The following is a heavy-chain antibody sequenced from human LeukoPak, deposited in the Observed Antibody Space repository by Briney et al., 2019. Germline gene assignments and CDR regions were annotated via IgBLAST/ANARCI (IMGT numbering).Heavy chain of an antibody. CDR3: ARDSGSHEIDY. D-gene: IGHD1-26*01. CDR1: GFTFSSYG. V-gene: IGHV3-33*01. CDR2: IWYDGSNK. Sequence: GGSLRLSCAASGFTFSSYGMHWVRQAPGKGLEWVAVIWYDGSNKYYADSVKGRFTISRDNSKNMLYLQMNSLRAEDTAVYYCARDSGSHEIDYWGQGTLVTVSS. J-gene: IGHJ4*02.